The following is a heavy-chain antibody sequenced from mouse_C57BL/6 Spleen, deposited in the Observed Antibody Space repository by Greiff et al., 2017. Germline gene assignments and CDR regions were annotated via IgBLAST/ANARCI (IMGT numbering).Heavy chain of an antibody. Sequence: EVKLVESGPGLVKPSQSLSLTCSVTGYSITSGYYWNWIRQFPGNKLEWMGYISYDGSNNYNPSLKNRISITRDTSKNQFFLKLNSVTTEDTATYYCARCYYGNHFDYWGQGTTLTVSS. D-gene: IGHD2-1*01. CDR1: GYSITSGYY. J-gene: IGHJ2*01. V-gene: IGHV3-6*01. CDR3: ARCYYGNHFDY. CDR2: ISYDGSN.